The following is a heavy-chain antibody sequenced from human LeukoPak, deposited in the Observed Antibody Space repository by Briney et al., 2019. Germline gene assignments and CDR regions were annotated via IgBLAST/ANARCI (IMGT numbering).Heavy chain of an antibody. D-gene: IGHD6-13*01. CDR1: GFTFTSSA. Sequence: GASVKVCCKASGFTFTSSAMQWVRQARGQRLEWIGWIVVGSGNTNYAQKFQERVTITRDMSTSTAYMELSSLRSEDTAVYYCAAGGWNIAAAEWWGFNYWGQGTLVTVSS. CDR3: AAGGWNIAAAEWWGFNY. CDR2: IVVGSGNT. J-gene: IGHJ4*02. V-gene: IGHV1-58*02.